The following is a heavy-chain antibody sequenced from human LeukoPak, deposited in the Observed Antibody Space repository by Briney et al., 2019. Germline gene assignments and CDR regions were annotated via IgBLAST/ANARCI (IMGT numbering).Heavy chain of an antibody. Sequence: SETPSLTCTVSGGSISSYYWSWIRQPPGKGLEWIGYIYYSGSTNYNPSLKSRVTISVDTSKNQFSLKLSSVTAADTAVYYCARGGELHYYYYHMDVWGKGTTVTVSS. CDR3: ARGGELHYYYYHMDV. CDR2: IYYSGST. V-gene: IGHV4-59*01. CDR1: GGSISSYY. J-gene: IGHJ6*03. D-gene: IGHD1-26*01.